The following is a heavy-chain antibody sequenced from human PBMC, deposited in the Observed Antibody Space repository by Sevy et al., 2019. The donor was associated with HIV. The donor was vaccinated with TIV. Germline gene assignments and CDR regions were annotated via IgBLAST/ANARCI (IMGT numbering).Heavy chain of an antibody. V-gene: IGHV3-7*03. Sequence: GGSLRLSCAASGFTFSSYWMTWVRQAPGKGLEWVANIKGDGSERYYVDSVRGRFTISRDNAKNSLYLQMNSLRVEDTALYYCARDCNSNSCLWGLDVWGQGTTVTVSS. D-gene: IGHD2-2*01. CDR3: ARDCNSNSCLWGLDV. J-gene: IGHJ6*02. CDR2: IKGDGSER. CDR1: GFTFSSYW.